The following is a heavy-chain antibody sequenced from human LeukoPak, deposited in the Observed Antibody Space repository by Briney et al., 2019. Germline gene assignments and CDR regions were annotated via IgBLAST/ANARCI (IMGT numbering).Heavy chain of an antibody. CDR1: GFTSSNAW. D-gene: IGHD1-1*01. CDR2: TKIKTDDGTP. CDR3: ISGGGTADY. V-gene: IGHV3-15*01. Sequence: GGSLRLSCAASGFTSSNAWMNWMGWVRQAPGKGLEWVGLTKIKTDDGTPDYAALVKGRFTISRDDSKNTVYLEMNSLETEDTAVYYCISGGGTADYWGQGTLVSVSS. J-gene: IGHJ4*02.